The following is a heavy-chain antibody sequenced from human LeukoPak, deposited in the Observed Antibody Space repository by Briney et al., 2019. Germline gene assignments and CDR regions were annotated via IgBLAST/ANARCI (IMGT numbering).Heavy chain of an antibody. Sequence: GGSLRLSCAASGRTFTEYYMHWIRQAPGKGLERVSFIGGTAGNTYYADSVKGRFTISRDNAKNSLYLQMNSLRAEDTAVYYCAREWSAFDIWGQGTMVTVSS. CDR1: GRTFTEYY. J-gene: IGHJ3*02. V-gene: IGHV3-11*04. D-gene: IGHD2-8*01. CDR3: AREWSAFDI. CDR2: IGGTAGNT.